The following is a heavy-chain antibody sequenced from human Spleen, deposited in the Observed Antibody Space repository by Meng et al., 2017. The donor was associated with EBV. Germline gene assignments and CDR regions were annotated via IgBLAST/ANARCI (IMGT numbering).Heavy chain of an antibody. CDR1: GGSFSDYY. J-gene: IGHJ4*02. CDR3: AGSRHQLLPSG. CDR2: INHSGST. D-gene: IGHD2-2*01. V-gene: IGHV4-34*01. Sequence: QEKLQQWGAGLLKPSETLSLTCGVDGGSFSDYYWSWIRQPPGKGLEWIGEINHSGSTNYNPSLKSRVTMSVDTSKNQFSLNLRSVTAADTAVYYCAGSRHQLLPSGWGQGTLVTVSS.